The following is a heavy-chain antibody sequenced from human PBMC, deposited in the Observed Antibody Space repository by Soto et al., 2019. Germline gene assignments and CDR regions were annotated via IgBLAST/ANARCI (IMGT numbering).Heavy chain of an antibody. CDR2: ISSSGSYT. CDR3: ARIIGYGYHYYGMDV. CDR1: GFTFSSYS. J-gene: IGHJ6*02. V-gene: IGHV3-21*01. Sequence: EVQLVESGGGLVKPGGSLRPSCAASGFTFSSYSMNWVRQAPGKGLEWVSSISSSGSYTYYADSVKGRFTISRDNAKNSLYLQMNSLRAEDTAVYYCARIIGYGYHYYGMDVWGQGTTVTVSS. D-gene: IGHD5-18*01.